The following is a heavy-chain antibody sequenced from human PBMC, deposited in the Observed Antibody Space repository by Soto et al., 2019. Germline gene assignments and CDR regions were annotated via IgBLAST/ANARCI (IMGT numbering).Heavy chain of an antibody. CDR1: GFTFSSYN. V-gene: IGHV3-21*01. CDR2: ISSSSSYI. CDR3: ASHPRDSSGYWYYFDY. J-gene: IGHJ4*02. Sequence: EVQLVESGGGLVKPGGSLRLSCAASGFTFSSYNMNWVRQAPGKGLEWVSSISSSSSYIYYADSVKGRFTISRDNAKNSLYLQMNSLRAEDTAVYYCASHPRDSSGYWYYFDYWGQGTLATVSS. D-gene: IGHD3-22*01.